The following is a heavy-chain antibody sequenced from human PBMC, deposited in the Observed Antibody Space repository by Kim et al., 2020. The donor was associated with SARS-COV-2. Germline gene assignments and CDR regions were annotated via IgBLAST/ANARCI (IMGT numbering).Heavy chain of an antibody. Sequence: GGSLRLSCAASGFTFDDYAMHWVRQAPGKGLEWVSGISWNSGSIGYADSVKGRFTISRDNAKNSLYLQMNSLRAEDTALYYCAKDIALYSSGSHPAFDYWGQGTLVTVSS. CDR2: ISWNSGSI. J-gene: IGHJ4*02. V-gene: IGHV3-9*01. CDR3: AKDIALYSSGSHPAFDY. D-gene: IGHD6-19*01. CDR1: GFTFDDYA.